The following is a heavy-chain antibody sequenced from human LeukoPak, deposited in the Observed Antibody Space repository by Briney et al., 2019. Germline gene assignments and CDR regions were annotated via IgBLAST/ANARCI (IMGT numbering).Heavy chain of an antibody. Sequence: PSETLSLTCTVSGGSISSYYWSWIRQPPGKGLEWIGYIYYSGSTNYNPSLKSRVTISVDPSKNQFSLKLSSVTAADTAVYYCARGDVYRLDDAFDIWGQGTMVTVSS. CDR3: ARGDVYRLDDAFDI. D-gene: IGHD5-24*01. CDR1: GGSISSYY. J-gene: IGHJ3*02. V-gene: IGHV4-59*01. CDR2: IYYSGST.